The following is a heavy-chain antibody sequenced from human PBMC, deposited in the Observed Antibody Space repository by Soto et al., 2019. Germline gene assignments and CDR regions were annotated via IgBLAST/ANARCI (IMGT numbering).Heavy chain of an antibody. J-gene: IGHJ4*02. D-gene: IGHD3-22*01. CDR2: VNRRGST. V-gene: IGHV4-39*07. CDR3: GRAGDNSGYCDY. CDR1: GGSISSGGYY. Sequence: SETLSLTCTVSGGSISSGGYYWSWIRQHPGKGLEWIGEVNRRGSTNYNPSLKDRVTISVDTSKNQFSLKLTSVAAADTAIYYCGRAGDNSGYCDYWGQGIQVTVSS.